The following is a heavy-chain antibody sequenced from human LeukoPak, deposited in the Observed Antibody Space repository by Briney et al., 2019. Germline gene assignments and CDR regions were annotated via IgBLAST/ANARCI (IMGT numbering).Heavy chain of an antibody. J-gene: IGHJ5*02. CDR3: ARGYCSGGTCYLVENWFDP. Sequence: ASVKVSCKASGYTFTGYYMYWVRQAPGQGLEWMGRFNPNSGGTDYAQNFQGRVTMTRDTSISTAYMELSRLRSDDTTVYYCARGYCSGGTCYLVENWFDPWGQGTLVTVSS. CDR1: GYTFTGYY. D-gene: IGHD2-15*01. V-gene: IGHV1-2*06. CDR2: FNPNSGGT.